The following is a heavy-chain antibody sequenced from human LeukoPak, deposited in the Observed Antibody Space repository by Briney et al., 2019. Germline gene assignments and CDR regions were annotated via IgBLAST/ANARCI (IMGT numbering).Heavy chain of an antibody. CDR2: ISPDGSSK. Sequence: GGSLRLSCAASGFTFSNYAIHWVRQAPGKGLEWVAAISPDGSSKYYAGSARGRSTISRDKSNNTVSLQMSSLRPEDTAVYYCAKGSGGSCYSSGDVWGQGTTVTVSS. V-gene: IGHV3-30*18. CDR1: GFTFSNYA. CDR3: AKGSGGSCYSSGDV. D-gene: IGHD2-15*01. J-gene: IGHJ6*02.